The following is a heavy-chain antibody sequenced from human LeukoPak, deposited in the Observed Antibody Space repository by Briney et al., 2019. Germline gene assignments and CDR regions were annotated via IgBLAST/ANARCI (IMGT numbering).Heavy chain of an antibody. Sequence: GASVKVSCKASGYTFTSYGISWVRQAPGQGLEWMGWISAYNGNTNYAQKLQGRVTMTTDTSTSTAYMELRSLRSDDTAVYYCARERSSRGLIVVVGIDYWGQGTLVTVSS. CDR2: ISAYNGNT. J-gene: IGHJ4*02. CDR3: ARERSSRGLIVVVGIDY. CDR1: GYTFTSYG. D-gene: IGHD3-22*01. V-gene: IGHV1-18*01.